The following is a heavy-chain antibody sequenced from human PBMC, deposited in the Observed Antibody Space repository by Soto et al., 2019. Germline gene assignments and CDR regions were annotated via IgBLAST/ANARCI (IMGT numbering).Heavy chain of an antibody. CDR1: GFILNNYA. D-gene: IGHD7-27*01. J-gene: IGHJ3*01. CDR2: IGGTDGDSDGAP. Sequence: VQLLESGGDLVQPGGSLRLSCVGSGFILNNYAMSWVRQAPGKGLEWVSTIGGTDGDSDGAPWYEDSVKGRFTISRDSSANTLFLHMDNLRAEDSALYYCVKRGRNWGAFDFWGQGTTVVVSS. CDR3: VKRGRNWGAFDF. V-gene: IGHV3-23*01.